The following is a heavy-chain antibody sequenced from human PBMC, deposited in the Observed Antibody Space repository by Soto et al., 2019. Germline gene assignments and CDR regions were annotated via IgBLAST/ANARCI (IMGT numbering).Heavy chain of an antibody. CDR1: GGPFDDYA. CDR3: AKSGSGYD. J-gene: IGHJ4*02. Sequence: PGGSLRLSCAASGGPFDDYAMHWVRHAPGKGLEWVSGISWNSGRIGYADSVKGRFTISRDNAKNSLYLQMNSLRPEDTALYYCAKSGSGYDWGQGTLVTVSS. CDR2: ISWNSGRI. V-gene: IGHV3-9*01. D-gene: IGHD5-12*01.